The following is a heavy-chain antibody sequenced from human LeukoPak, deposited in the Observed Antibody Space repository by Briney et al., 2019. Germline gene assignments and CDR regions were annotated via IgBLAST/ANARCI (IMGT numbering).Heavy chain of an antibody. CDR3: AARTVGATTGVY. V-gene: IGHV4-59*01. J-gene: IGHJ4*02. CDR2: IYYSRST. D-gene: IGHD1-26*01. Sequence: SETLSLTCTVSGGSISSYYWSWIRQPPGKGLEWIGYIYYSRSTNYNPSLKSRVTISVDTSKNQFSLKLSSVTAADTAVYYCAARTVGATTGVYWGQGTLVTVSS. CDR1: GGSISSYY.